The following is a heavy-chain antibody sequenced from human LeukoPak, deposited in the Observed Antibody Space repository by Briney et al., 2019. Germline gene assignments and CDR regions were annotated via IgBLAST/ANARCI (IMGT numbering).Heavy chain of an antibody. CDR1: GGTLSRYA. CDR2: IIASFGTA. V-gene: IGHV1-69*13. Sequence: ASVKVSCKASGGTLSRYAISWVRQAPGQGLEWMGGIIASFGTANYAQKFQGRVTISADESSGTAYTELRSLRSDDTAVYYCARSHDSSGYYYDSDYWGQGTLVTVSS. D-gene: IGHD3-22*01. CDR3: ARSHDSSGYYYDSDY. J-gene: IGHJ4*02.